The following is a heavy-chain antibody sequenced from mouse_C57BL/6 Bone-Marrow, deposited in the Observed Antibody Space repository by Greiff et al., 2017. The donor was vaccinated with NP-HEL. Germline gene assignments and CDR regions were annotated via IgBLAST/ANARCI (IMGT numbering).Heavy chain of an antibody. CDR3: ANRQGSYRGYYYAKDD. J-gene: IGHJ4*01. D-gene: IGHD2-12*01. Sequence: QVQLQQPGAELVKPGASVKMSCKASGYTFTSYWITWVKQRPGQGLEWIGDIYPGSGSTNYNEKFKSKATLTVDTSSSTAYMQLSSLTSEDCAVYDCANRQGSYRGYYYAKDDGGQGTSVTVSS. CDR2: IYPGSGST. V-gene: IGHV1-55*01. CDR1: GYTFTSYW.